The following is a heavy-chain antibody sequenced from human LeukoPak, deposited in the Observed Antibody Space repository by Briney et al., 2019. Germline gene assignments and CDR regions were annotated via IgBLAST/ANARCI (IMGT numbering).Heavy chain of an antibody. CDR2: MYTSGST. Sequence: SETLSLTCTVSGGSISNYYWSWIRQPAGKGLEWIGHMYTSGSTSYNPSLKSRVTMSIDTPKNQFSLKLSSVTAADTAVYFCAREYSTSLDSWGQGTLVTVSS. CDR3: AREYSTSLDS. D-gene: IGHD6-6*01. CDR1: GGSISNYY. J-gene: IGHJ5*01. V-gene: IGHV4-4*07.